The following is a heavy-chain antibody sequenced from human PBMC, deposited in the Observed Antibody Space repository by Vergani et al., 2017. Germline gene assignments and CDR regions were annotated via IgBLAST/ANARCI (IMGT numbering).Heavy chain of an antibody. CDR3: ARVPSGYSYYYYYYYMDV. V-gene: IGHV3-21*06. Sequence: EVQLVESGGGLVKPGGSLRLSCAASGFTFSRYSMNWVRQAPGKGLEWVSSISSSSSYIYDADSVKGRFTISRDNAKNSLYLQMSSLRAEDTAVYYCARVPSGYSYYYYYYYMDVWGKGTTVTVSS. D-gene: IGHD3-3*01. CDR1: GFTFSRYS. J-gene: IGHJ6*03. CDR2: ISSSSSYI.